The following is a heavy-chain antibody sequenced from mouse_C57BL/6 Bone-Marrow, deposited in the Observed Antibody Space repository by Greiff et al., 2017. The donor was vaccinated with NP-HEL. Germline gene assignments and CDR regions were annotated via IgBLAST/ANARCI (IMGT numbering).Heavy chain of an antibody. V-gene: IGHV7-3*01. CDR1: GFTFTDYY. J-gene: IGHJ1*03. CDR3: ARPEYGRKPWWYFDV. D-gene: IGHD1-1*01. Sequence: EVQVVESGGGLVQPGGSLSLSCAASGFTFTDYYMSWVRQPPGKALEWLGFIRNKANGYTTAYSASVKGRFTISCDPSQHILYLQVNALSAEDSATYYCARPEYGRKPWWYFDVWGTGTTVTVSS. CDR2: IRNKANGYTT.